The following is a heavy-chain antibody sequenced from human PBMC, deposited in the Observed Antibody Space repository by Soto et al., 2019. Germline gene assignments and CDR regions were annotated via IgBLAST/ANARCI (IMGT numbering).Heavy chain of an antibody. Sequence: PSETLSLTCTVSGGSISSYYWSWIRQPPGKGLEWIGYIYYSGSTNYNPSLKSRVTISVDTSKNQFSLKLSSVTAADTAVYYCARGIWFGEPDDAFDIWGQGTMVTVS. CDR2: IYYSGST. CDR3: ARGIWFGEPDDAFDI. D-gene: IGHD3-10*01. V-gene: IGHV4-59*01. J-gene: IGHJ3*02. CDR1: GGSISSYY.